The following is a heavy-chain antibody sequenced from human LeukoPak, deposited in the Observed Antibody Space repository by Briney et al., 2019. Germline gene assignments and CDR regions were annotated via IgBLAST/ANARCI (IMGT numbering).Heavy chain of an antibody. Sequence: GGSLRLSCAASGFTFSSYMIHWVRQAPGKGLVRVSRIKSDGITITYADSVKGRFTISRDNAKNTLYLQMNSLRAEDTAVYYCLRDLNWSLDQWGQGTLVTVSS. CDR3: LRDLNWSLDQ. CDR1: GFTFSSYM. J-gene: IGHJ4*02. D-gene: IGHD1-20*01. V-gene: IGHV3-74*01. CDR2: IKSDGITI.